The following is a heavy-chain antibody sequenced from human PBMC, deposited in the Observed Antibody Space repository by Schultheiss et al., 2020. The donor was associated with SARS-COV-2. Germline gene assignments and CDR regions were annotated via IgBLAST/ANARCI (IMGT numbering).Heavy chain of an antibody. CDR1: GGSISSGGYS. V-gene: IGHV4-30-2*02. CDR3: ARWFGVPTNWFDP. CDR2: IYHSGST. J-gene: IGHJ5*02. D-gene: IGHD3-10*01. Sequence: SETLSLTCAVSGGSISSGGYSWSWIRQPPGKGLEWIGYIYHSGSTYYNPSLKSRVTISVDTSKNQFSLKLSSVTAADTAVYYCARWFGVPTNWFDPWGQGTLVTVSS.